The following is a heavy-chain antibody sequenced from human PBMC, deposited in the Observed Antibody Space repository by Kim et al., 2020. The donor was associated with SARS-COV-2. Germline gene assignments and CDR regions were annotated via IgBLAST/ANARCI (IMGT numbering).Heavy chain of an antibody. CDR3: ARGRTRDGYNWYDAFDI. CDR1: GYTFTSYY. CDR2: INPSGGST. V-gene: IGHV1-46*01. D-gene: IGHD5-12*01. J-gene: IGHJ3*02. Sequence: ASVKVSCKASGYTFTSYYMHWVRQAPGQGLEWMGIINPSGGSTSYAQKFQGRVTMTRDTSTSTVYMELSSLRSEDTAVYYCARGRTRDGYNWYDAFDIWGQGTMVTVSS.